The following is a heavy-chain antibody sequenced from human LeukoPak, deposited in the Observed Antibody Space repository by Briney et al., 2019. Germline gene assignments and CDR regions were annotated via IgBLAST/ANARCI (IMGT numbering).Heavy chain of an antibody. Sequence: GGSLRLSCAASGFTFSSYGMHWVRQAPGKGLEWVAFIRYDGSNKYYADSVKGRFTISRDNSKNTLYLQMNSLRAEDTAVYYCAKGGSMTTVTFFDYWGQGTLVTVSS. CDR3: AKGGSMTTVTFFDY. CDR2: IRYDGSNK. CDR1: GFTFSSYG. J-gene: IGHJ4*02. V-gene: IGHV3-30*02. D-gene: IGHD4-11*01.